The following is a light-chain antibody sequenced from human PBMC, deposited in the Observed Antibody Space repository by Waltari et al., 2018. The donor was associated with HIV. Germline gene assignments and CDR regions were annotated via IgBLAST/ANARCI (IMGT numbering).Light chain of an antibody. Sequence: QSALTQPASVSGSPGQSITISCIGTSSDVGGYNYVSWYQHHPGTAPKLIIYEVSNLPAWVSNRFSGSKSGNTASLTISGLQAEDEADYYCSSYTSTKVLFGGGTKLTVL. J-gene: IGLJ2*01. V-gene: IGLV2-14*01. CDR3: SSYTSTKVL. CDR1: SSDVGGYNY. CDR2: EVS.